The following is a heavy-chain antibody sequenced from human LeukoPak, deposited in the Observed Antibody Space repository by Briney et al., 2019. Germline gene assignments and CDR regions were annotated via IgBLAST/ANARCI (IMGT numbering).Heavy chain of an antibody. CDR2: ISYDGSNK. D-gene: IGHD3-22*01. V-gene: IGHV3-30-3*01. Sequence: GRSLRLSCAASGFTFSSYAMHWVRQAPGKGLEWVAVISYDGSNKYYADSVKGRFTISRDNSKNTLYLQMNSLRAEDTAVYYCAREGGVVITEAFDYWGQGTLVTVSS. CDR3: AREGGVVITEAFDY. CDR1: GFTFSSYA. J-gene: IGHJ4*02.